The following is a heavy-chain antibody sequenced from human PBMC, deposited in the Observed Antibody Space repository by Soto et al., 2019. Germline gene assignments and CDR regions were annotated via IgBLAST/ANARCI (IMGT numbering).Heavy chain of an antibody. D-gene: IGHD5-12*01. CDR2: ISYDGSNK. V-gene: IGHV3-30*18. CDR3: AKDEDGYNQLFDY. Sequence: VQLVESGGGLVQPGRSLRLSCAASGFTFSSYGMHWVRQAPGKGLEWVAVISYDGSNKYYADSVKGRFTISRDNSKNTLYLQMNSLRAEDTAVYYCAKDEDGYNQLFDYWGQGTLVTVSS. CDR1: GFTFSSYG. J-gene: IGHJ4*02.